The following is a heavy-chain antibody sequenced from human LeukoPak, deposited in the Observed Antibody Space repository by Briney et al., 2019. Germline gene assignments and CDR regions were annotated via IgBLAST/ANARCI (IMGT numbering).Heavy chain of an antibody. Sequence: GRSLRLSCAASGFTFSSYGMHWVRQAPGKGLEWVAVISYDGSNKYYADSVKGRFTISRDNSKNTLYLQTNSLRAEDTAVYYCAKDLEGATASWGQGTLVTVSS. CDR3: AKDLEGATAS. V-gene: IGHV3-30*18. CDR1: GFTFSSYG. J-gene: IGHJ4*02. CDR2: ISYDGSNK. D-gene: IGHD1-26*01.